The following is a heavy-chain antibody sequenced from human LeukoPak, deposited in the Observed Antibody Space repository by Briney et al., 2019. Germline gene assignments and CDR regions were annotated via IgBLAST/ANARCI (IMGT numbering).Heavy chain of an antibody. D-gene: IGHD1-26*01. V-gene: IGHV4-39*01. CDR3: ARHSGSYRENSLDI. Sequence: SETLSLTCIVSGDSLSGSRHYWGWIRQPPGKGLEWLGRIFFRGTTYYNPSLRTRVTISLDTSKNRLPLRLSSATAADTAVYYFARHSGSYRENSLDIWGRGTMVTVSS. J-gene: IGHJ3*02. CDR2: IFFRGTT. CDR1: GDSLSGSRHY.